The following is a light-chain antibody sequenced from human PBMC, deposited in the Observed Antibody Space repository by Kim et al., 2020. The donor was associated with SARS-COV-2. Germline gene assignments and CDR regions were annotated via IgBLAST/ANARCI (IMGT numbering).Light chain of an antibody. V-gene: IGKV1-27*01. Sequence: DIQMTQSPSSLSTSVGDRVTITCRASQGIGNYLAWYQQKPGNPPKLLIYAASALHSGVPSRFSGSGSGTEFTLTISSLQPEDVATYYCQKFNGAPRTFGQGTKVDIK. CDR2: AAS. CDR1: QGIGNY. J-gene: IGKJ1*01. CDR3: QKFNGAPRT.